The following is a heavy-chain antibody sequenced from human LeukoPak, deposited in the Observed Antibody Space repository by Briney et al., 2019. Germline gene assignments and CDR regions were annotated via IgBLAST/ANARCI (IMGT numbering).Heavy chain of an antibody. D-gene: IGHD1-26*01. CDR1: GYTLTRYG. CDR3: ARGLGREGYYFDY. V-gene: IGHV1-18*01. Sequence: ASVKVSCKASGYTLTRYGISWVRQAPGQGLEWMGWISTYNGNTNYAQKLQGRVTMTTDTSTSTAYMELRSLRSDDTAVYYCARGLGREGYYFDYWAREPWSPSPQ. CDR2: ISTYNGNT. J-gene: IGHJ4*02.